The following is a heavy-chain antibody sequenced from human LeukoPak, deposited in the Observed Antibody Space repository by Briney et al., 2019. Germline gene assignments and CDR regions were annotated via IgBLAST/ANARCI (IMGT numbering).Heavy chain of an antibody. D-gene: IGHD1-26*01. V-gene: IGHV4-38-2*02. CDR2: VYHTGGT. Sequence: SETLSLTCTVSGFSISSGYYWAWIRQPPGKGLEWIGGVYHTGGTYYNPSLKSRVTISVDTSRNQFSLRLNSVTAADTAVYYCAREEGATQDANWGQGTLVLVSS. J-gene: IGHJ4*02. CDR3: AREEGATQDAN. CDR1: GFSISSGYY.